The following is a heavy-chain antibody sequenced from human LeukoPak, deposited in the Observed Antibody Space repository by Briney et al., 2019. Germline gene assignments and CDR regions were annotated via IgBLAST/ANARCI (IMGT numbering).Heavy chain of an antibody. J-gene: IGHJ4*02. D-gene: IGHD2-8*01. Sequence: PGRSLRLSCAASGFTFSSYAMHWVRQAPGKGLEWVAVISYDGSNKYYADSVKGRFTVSRDNSKNTLYLQMNSLRAEDTAVYYCARASSYATFDYWGQGTLATVSS. CDR1: GFTFSSYA. CDR3: ARASSYATFDY. CDR2: ISYDGSNK. V-gene: IGHV3-30*01.